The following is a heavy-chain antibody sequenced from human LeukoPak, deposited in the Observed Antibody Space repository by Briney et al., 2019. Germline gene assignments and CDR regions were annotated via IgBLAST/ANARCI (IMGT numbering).Heavy chain of an antibody. CDR3: ARDKPGYCSSTTCYRGLDY. D-gene: IGHD2-2*01. V-gene: IGHV3-48*03. CDR2: SSRGGNTI. J-gene: IGHJ4*02. Sequence: GGSLRLSCAASGFTFSSYEMNWFRQAPGKGLEWVSYSSRGGNTIYYADSVKGRFTISRDNAKNSLYLQMNSLRAEDTAVYYCARDKPGYCSSTTCYRGLDYWGQGTLVTVSS. CDR1: GFTFSSYE.